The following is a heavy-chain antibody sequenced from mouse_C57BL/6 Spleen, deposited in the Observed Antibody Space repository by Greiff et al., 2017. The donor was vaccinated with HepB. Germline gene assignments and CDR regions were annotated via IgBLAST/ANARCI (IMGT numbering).Heavy chain of an antibody. Sequence: ESGPGLVKPSQSLSLTCSVTGYSITSGYYWNWIRQFPGNKLEWMGYISYDGSNNYNPSLKNRISITRDTSKNQFFLKLNSVTTEDTATYYCARDQVYDGYFSWFAYWGQGTLVTVSA. CDR3: ARDQVYDGYFSWFAY. J-gene: IGHJ3*01. D-gene: IGHD2-3*01. CDR1: GYSITSGYY. V-gene: IGHV3-6*01. CDR2: ISYDGSN.